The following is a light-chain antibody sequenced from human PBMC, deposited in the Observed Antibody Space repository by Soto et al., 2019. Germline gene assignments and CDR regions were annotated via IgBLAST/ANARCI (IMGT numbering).Light chain of an antibody. CDR3: QQYNNGPTYT. Sequence: EIVMTQSPATLSVSPGERATLSCRASQSISSSLAWYQQKPGQAPRLLIYGASTSATGIPARFSGSGSGTEFTLSISSLQSEEFAVYYCQQYNNGPTYTFGQGTKLEIK. J-gene: IGKJ2*01. CDR1: QSISSS. V-gene: IGKV3-15*01. CDR2: GAS.